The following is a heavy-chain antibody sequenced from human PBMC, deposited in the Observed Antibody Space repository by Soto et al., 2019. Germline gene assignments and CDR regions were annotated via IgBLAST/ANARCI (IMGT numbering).Heavy chain of an antibody. CDR3: AKNWNWGSLVH. V-gene: IGHV4-59*08. CDR2: IYYGGST. J-gene: IGHJ4*02. Sequence: TSETLSLTCPVSGGYISSYDWSWIRQPPGKGLEWIGFIYYGGSTNYNPSLKSRVTISVDTPKNQFSLKLSSVTAADTAVYYCAKNWNWGSLVHWGQGTLVTVS. CDR1: GGYISSYD. D-gene: IGHD7-27*01.